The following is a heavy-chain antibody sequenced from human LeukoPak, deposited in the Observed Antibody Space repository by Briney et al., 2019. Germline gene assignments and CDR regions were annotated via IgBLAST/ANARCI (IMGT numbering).Heavy chain of an antibody. J-gene: IGHJ3*02. CDR1: GFTFSSYS. CDR3: ARDFGWFGELFYAFDI. V-gene: IGHV3-21*01. D-gene: IGHD3-10*01. Sequence: GRSLRLSCAASGFTFSSYSMNWVRQAPGKGLEWVSSISSSSSYIYYADSVKGRFTISRDNAKNSLYLQMNSLGAEDTAVYYCARDFGWFGELFYAFDIWGQGTMVTVSS. CDR2: ISSSSSYI.